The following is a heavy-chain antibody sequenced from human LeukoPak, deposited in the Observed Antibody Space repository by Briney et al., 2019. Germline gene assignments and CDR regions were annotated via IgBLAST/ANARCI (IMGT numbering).Heavy chain of an antibody. CDR1: GFTFSSYA. J-gene: IGHJ4*02. CDR2: ISYDGSNK. D-gene: IGHD7-27*01. Sequence: PGGSLRLSCAASGFTFSSYAMHWVRQAPGKGLEWVAVISYDGSNKYYADSVKGRFTISRDNSKNTLYLQMNSLRAEDTAVYYCARDPNAGDLLYYFDYWGQGTLVTVSS. CDR3: ARDPNAGDLLYYFDY. V-gene: IGHV3-30-3*01.